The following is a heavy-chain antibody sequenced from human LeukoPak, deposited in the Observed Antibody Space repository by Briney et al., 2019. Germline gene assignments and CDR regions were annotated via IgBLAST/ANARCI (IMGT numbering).Heavy chain of an antibody. Sequence: GASVKVSCKASGYTFTSYGISWVRQAPGQGLEWMGWISAYNGNTNYAQKLQGRVTMTTDTSTSTDYMELRSLRSDDTAVYYCARDSRYYNDYFDYWGQGTLVTVSS. CDR3: ARDSRYYNDYFDY. J-gene: IGHJ4*02. V-gene: IGHV1-18*01. CDR2: ISAYNGNT. CDR1: GYTFTSYG. D-gene: IGHD3-10*01.